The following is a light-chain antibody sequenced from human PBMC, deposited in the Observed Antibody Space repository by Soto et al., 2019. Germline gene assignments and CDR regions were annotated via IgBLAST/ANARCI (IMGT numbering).Light chain of an antibody. CDR3: QQYDNLLLYT. J-gene: IGKJ2*01. Sequence: GDRVTITCQASQEISNHLNWYQQKPGKAPRLLIYDASDLEVGVPARFSGRGSGTDFTFTISSLQPEDIATYYCQQYDNLLLYTFGQGTKLEIK. CDR2: DAS. CDR1: QEISNH. V-gene: IGKV1-33*01.